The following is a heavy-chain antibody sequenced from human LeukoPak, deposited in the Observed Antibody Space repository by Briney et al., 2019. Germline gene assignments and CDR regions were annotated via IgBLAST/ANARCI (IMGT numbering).Heavy chain of an antibody. D-gene: IGHD2-8*02. CDR1: SFTFNSYA. CDR3: AKSMPGGSQGVDH. V-gene: IGHV3-23*01. CDR2: ISGDAGST. Sequence: GGSRTLPCAPSSFTFNSYATSWARQAPGKGRVWFSAISGDAGSTYNADSAKGRFTISRDNSKNTLYLQMNSLRADDTAVYYCAKSMPGGSQGVDHWGQGTLVTVSS. J-gene: IGHJ5*02.